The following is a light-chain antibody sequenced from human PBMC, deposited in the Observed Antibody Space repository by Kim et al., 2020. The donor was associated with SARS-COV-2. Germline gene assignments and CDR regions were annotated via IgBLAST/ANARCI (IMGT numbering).Light chain of an antibody. CDR1: KLGDKY. J-gene: IGLJ1*01. Sequence: SYELTQPPSVSVAPGQTASITCSGDKLGDKYACWYQQKPGQSPVLVIYQDSKRPSGIPERFSGSNSGNTATLTISGTQAMDEADYYCQARNSSVFGTGTKVTVL. V-gene: IGLV3-1*01. CDR2: QDS. CDR3: QARNSSV.